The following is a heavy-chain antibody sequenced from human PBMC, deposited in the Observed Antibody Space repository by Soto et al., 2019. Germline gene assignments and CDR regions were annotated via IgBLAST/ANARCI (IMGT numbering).Heavy chain of an antibody. CDR1: GFTFSSYA. CDR2: MSGTGGST. D-gene: IGHD6-19*01. CDR3: AKAGFSSGWSPSYFAY. V-gene: IGHV3-23*01. J-gene: IGHJ4*02. Sequence: EVQLLESGGGLVQPGRSLRLSCAASGFTFSSYAMNWGRQAPGKGLEWVSAMSGTGGSTYYADSVKGRFTISRDNSKNTLYLQMNSLRVEDTAVFYCAKAGFSSGWSPSYFAYWGQGTLVTVSS.